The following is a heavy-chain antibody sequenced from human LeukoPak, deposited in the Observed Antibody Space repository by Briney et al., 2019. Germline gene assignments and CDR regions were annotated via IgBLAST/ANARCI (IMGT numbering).Heavy chain of an antibody. J-gene: IGHJ4*02. CDR2: ISNSGGST. CDR3: AKRASGSGTSLYYFDY. CDR1: GFTFSSYA. V-gene: IGHV3-23*01. D-gene: IGHD3-10*01. Sequence: GGSLRLSCVASGFTFSSYAMSWVRQAPGKGVEWVSVISNSGGSTFYADSVKGRFTISRDNSKNTLYLQMNSLRAEDAAVYYCAKRASGSGTSLYYFDYWGQGTLVTVSS.